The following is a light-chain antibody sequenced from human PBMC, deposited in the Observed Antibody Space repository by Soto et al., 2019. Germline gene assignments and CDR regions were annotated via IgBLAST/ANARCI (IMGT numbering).Light chain of an antibody. CDR2: DAS. CDR1: QSISSW. Sequence: DIQMTQSPSTLSASVGDRVTITCRASQSISSWLAWYQQKPGTAPKLLIYDASSLESGVPSRFSGSGSGTEFTLAISILQPDDFATYYCQQYNSYSPWTFGQGTKVEIK. J-gene: IGKJ1*01. CDR3: QQYNSYSPWT. V-gene: IGKV1-5*01.